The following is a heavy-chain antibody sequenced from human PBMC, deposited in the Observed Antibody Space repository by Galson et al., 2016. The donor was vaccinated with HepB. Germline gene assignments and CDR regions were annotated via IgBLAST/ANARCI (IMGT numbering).Heavy chain of an antibody. CDR2: IDPSDYDT. D-gene: IGHD3-16*02. V-gene: IGHV5-10-1*01. CDR3: ARQGRYHFESKGDY. J-gene: IGHJ4*02. Sequence: QSGAEVKKPEESLKIFCKASGYTFTTYWITWVRQVPGKGLEWVGRIDPSDYDTNYNPSFFGQVTISTDRSISTAYLQWSSLKASDSAIYYCARQGRYHFESKGDYWGPGTLVTVSS. CDR1: GYTFTTYW.